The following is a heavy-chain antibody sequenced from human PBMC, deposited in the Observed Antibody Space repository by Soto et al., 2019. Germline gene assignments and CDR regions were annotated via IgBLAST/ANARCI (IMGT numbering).Heavy chain of an antibody. V-gene: IGHV1-8*01. Sequence: QVQLVQSGAEVKKPGASVKVSCKASGYTFTSYDINWVRQATGQGLEWMGWMNPNSGNTGYAQKFQGRVTMTRNTSISTAYMELSSLRSEDTAVYYCSRTRTSGQNWYFDLWGRGTLVTVSS. CDR3: SRTRTSGQNWYFDL. CDR2: MNPNSGNT. CDR1: GYTFTSYD. J-gene: IGHJ2*01. D-gene: IGHD6-19*01.